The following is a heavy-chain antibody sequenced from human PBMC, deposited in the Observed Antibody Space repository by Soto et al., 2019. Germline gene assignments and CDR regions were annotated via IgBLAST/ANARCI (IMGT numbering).Heavy chain of an antibody. Sequence: PSETLSLTCTVSGGSISSGDYFWSWIRQPPGKGLEWIGSIYYSGSTYYNPSLKSRVTISVDTSKSQLSLKLSSVTAADTAVYYCTCIFSGGYGYGFYYYGMDVWGQGTTVTVSS. CDR2: IYYSGST. J-gene: IGHJ6*02. CDR1: GGSISSGDYF. V-gene: IGHV4-39*01. D-gene: IGHD5-18*01. CDR3: TCIFSGGYGYGFYYYGMDV.